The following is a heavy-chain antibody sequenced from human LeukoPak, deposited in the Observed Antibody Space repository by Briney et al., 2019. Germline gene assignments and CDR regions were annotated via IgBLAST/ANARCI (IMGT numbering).Heavy chain of an antibody. CDR2: ISTNGGST. Sequence: GGSLRLSCAASGLTFSNYAMYWVRQAPGRGLEYVSAISTNGGSTDYANSVKGRFTISRDNSDNRVFLQMGTLRAEDMAVYYCARGGYYDSSGSFDYWGQGILVTVSS. D-gene: IGHD3-22*01. J-gene: IGHJ4*02. CDR1: GLTFSNYA. V-gene: IGHV3-64*01. CDR3: ARGGYYDSSGSFDY.